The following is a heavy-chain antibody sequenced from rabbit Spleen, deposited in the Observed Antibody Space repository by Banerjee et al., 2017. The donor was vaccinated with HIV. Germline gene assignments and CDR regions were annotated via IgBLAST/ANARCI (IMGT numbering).Heavy chain of an antibody. D-gene: IGHD4-1*01. J-gene: IGHJ4*01. CDR3: ARVSESSGWGDDL. CDR1: GVSFTISSY. CDR2: IDVHSDFT. V-gene: IGHV1S40*01. Sequence: QSLEESGGDLVKPGASLTLTCTASGVSFTISSYMCWIRQAPGKGLEWIACIDVHSDFTYYATWAKGRFTISKTSSTTVTLQMTSLTVADTATYFCARVSESSGWGDDLWGPGTLVTVS.